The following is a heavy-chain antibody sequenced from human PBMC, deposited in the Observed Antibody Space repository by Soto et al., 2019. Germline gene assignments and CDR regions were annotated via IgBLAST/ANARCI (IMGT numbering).Heavy chain of an antibody. V-gene: IGHV1-3*01. Sequence: ASVKVSCKASGYTFTSYAMHWVRQAPGQRLEWMGWINAGNGNTKYSQKFQGRVTMTRDTSKNQFSLKLSSVTAADTAVYYCARPLPTRYARLVWFGESPGGRAFDIWGQGTMVNVSS. J-gene: IGHJ3*02. CDR3: ARPLPTRYARLVWFGESPGGRAFDI. D-gene: IGHD3-10*01. CDR2: INAGNGNT. CDR1: GYTFTSYA.